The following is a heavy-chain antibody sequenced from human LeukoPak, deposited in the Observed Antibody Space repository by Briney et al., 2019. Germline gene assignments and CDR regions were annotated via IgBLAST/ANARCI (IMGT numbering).Heavy chain of an antibody. Sequence: QSGGSLRLSCAASGFTFSSYGMHWFRQAPGKGLEWVAVISYDGSNKYYADSVKGRFTISRDNSKNTLYLQMNSLRAEDTAVYYCAADSSGWYYFDYWGQGTLVTVSS. CDR3: AADSSGWYYFDY. CDR1: GFTFSSYG. J-gene: IGHJ4*02. V-gene: IGHV3-30*03. D-gene: IGHD6-19*01. CDR2: ISYDGSNK.